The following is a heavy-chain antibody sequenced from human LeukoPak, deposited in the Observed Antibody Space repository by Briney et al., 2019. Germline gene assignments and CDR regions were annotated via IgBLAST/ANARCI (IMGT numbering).Heavy chain of an antibody. CDR1: GFTFSVAW. V-gene: IGHV3-15*01. CDR2: IKSKTDGETT. D-gene: IGHD4-17*01. CDR3: TTVQTTVTMAFDY. Sequence: GGSLRLSCAASGFTFSVAWMSWVRQAPGKGLEWVGRIKSKTDGETTDYAAPVKGRFTISRDDSKDTLYLQMNSLRTEDTAVYYCTTVQTTVTMAFDYWAREPWSPSPQ. J-gene: IGHJ4*02.